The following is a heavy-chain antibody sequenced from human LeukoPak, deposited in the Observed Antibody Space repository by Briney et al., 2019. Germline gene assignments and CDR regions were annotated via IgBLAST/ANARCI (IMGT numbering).Heavy chain of an antibody. D-gene: IGHD2-15*01. CDR3: ARDPGYCSGGSCDYFDY. J-gene: IGHJ4*02. CDR2: ISYDGSNK. V-gene: IGHV3-30*04. CDR1: GFTFSSYA. Sequence: GGSLRLSCAASGFTFSSYAMHWGRQAPGKGLGWGSVISYDGSNKYYADSVKGRFTISRDNSKNTLYLQMNSLRAEDTAVYYCARDPGYCSGGSCDYFDYWGQGTLVTVSS.